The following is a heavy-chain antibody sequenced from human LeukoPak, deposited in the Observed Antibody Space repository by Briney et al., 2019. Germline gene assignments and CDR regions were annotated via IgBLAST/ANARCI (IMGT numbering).Heavy chain of an antibody. J-gene: IGHJ4*02. CDR2: INHSGST. D-gene: IGHD3-10*01. CDR3: ARGTKITMVRAVRRAYYFDY. V-gene: IGHV4-34*01. Sequence: SETLSLTCAVYGGSFSGCYWSWIRQPPGKGLEWIGEINHSGSTNYNPSLKSRVTISVDTSKNQFSLKLSSVTAADTAVYYCARGTKITMVRAVRRAYYFDYWGQGTLVTVSS. CDR1: GGSFSGCY.